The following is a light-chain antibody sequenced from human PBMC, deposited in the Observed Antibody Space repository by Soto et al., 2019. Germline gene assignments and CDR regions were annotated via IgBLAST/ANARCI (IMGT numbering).Light chain of an antibody. CDR3: QQSYITPPGFT. CDR2: AAS. Sequence: DIQMTQSPSSLSASVGDRVTITCRASQSISSYLNWYQQKPGKAPKLLIYAASSLQSGVPSRFSGSGSGTDFTLTISSLQPEDFATYYCQQSYITPPGFTFGPGTKVDIK. CDR1: QSISSY. V-gene: IGKV1-39*01. J-gene: IGKJ3*01.